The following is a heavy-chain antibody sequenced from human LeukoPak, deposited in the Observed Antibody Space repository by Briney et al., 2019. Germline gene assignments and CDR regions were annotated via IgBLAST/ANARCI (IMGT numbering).Heavy chain of an antibody. Sequence: PGGSLRLSCAAPGFMFNGYSITWVRQAPGKGLEWVSYISGGSDYIFYTDSVKGRFTISRDNAKKSLYLQLNSLRVEDTAVYYCARWGLGPSFDYWGQGTRVTVSS. J-gene: IGHJ4*02. CDR3: ARWGLGPSFDY. D-gene: IGHD1-26*01. CDR2: ISGGSDYI. CDR1: GFMFNGYS. V-gene: IGHV3-21*01.